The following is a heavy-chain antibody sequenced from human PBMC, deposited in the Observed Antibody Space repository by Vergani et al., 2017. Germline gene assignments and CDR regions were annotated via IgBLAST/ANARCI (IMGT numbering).Heavy chain of an antibody. CDR3: AKDNRIAVKYYYYGMDV. J-gene: IGHJ6*02. Sequence: VQLVESGGGVVQPGGSLRLSCAASGFTFSSYGMHWVRQAPGKGLEWVAFIRYDGSNKYYADSVKGRFTISRDNSKNTLYLQMNSLRAEDTAVYYCAKDNRIAVKYYYYGMDVWGQGTTVTVSS. D-gene: IGHD6-19*01. V-gene: IGHV3-30*02. CDR1: GFTFSSYG. CDR2: IRYDGSNK.